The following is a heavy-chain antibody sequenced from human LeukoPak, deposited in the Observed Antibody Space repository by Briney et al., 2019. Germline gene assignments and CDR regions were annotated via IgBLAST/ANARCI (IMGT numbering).Heavy chain of an antibody. D-gene: IGHD2-8*02. CDR2: IKSDGSSR. CDR3: ARDSDSCTGGSCSFDY. J-gene: IGHJ4*02. CDR1: GFTFSSYW. V-gene: IGHV3-74*01. Sequence: PGGPLRLSCAASGFTFSSYWMHWVRQAPGKGLVWVSRIKSDGSSRSYADSVKGRFTISRDNAKNTLYLQMNSLRAEDTAVYYCARDSDSCTGGSCSFDYWGQGTLVTVSS.